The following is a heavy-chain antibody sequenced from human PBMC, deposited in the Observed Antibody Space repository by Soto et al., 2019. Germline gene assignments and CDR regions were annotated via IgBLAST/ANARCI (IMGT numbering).Heavy chain of an antibody. CDR3: ARDTKKSSSFIDS. D-gene: IGHD6-6*01. CDR1: GYTFTGYY. CDR2: INPKTGGT. J-gene: IGHJ4*02. Sequence: ASVKVSCKASGYTFTGYYIHWVRQAPGQDLEWMGWINPKTGGTNYAQKFQGRVTMTRDTSISTAYMELSGLRSDDTALFFCARDTKKSSSFIDSWGQGTMVTVSS. V-gene: IGHV1-2*02.